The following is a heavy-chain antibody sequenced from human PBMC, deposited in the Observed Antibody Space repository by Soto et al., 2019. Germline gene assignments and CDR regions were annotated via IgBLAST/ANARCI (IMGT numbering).Heavy chain of an antibody. J-gene: IGHJ5*01. CDR1: GYTFTSYA. CDR2: INAGNGNT. CDR3: ARRISGDYGYWFDP. Sequence: QVQLVPSGAEEKKPGASVKVSCKASGYTFTSYAMHWVRRAPGQRLEWMGWINAGNGNTKYSQKFQGRVTITRDTSASTAYMELSSLRSEDTAVYYCARRISGDYGYWFDPWGQGTLVTVSS. V-gene: IGHV1-3*05. D-gene: IGHD4-17*01.